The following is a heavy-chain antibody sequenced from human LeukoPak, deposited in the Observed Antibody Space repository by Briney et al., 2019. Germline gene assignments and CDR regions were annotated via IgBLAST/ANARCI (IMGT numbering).Heavy chain of an antibody. V-gene: IGHV4-39*07. J-gene: IGHJ4*02. D-gene: IGHD4-23*01. Sequence: SETLSLTCTVSGGSISSSSYYWGWIRQPPGKGLEWIGSIYYSGSTYYNPSLKSRVTISVDTSKNQFSLKLSSVTAADTAVYYCARDKGAVVTVGDYWGQGTLVTVSS. CDR1: GGSISSSSYY. CDR3: ARDKGAVVTVGDY. CDR2: IYYSGST.